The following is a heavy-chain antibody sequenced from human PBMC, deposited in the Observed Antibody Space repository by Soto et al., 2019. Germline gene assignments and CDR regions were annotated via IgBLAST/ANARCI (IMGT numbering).Heavy chain of an antibody. J-gene: IGHJ4*02. CDR2: MNGGGGST. Sequence: QSGGSLRLSCAASGFTFGSYAMSWVRQAPGKGLEWVSSMNGGGGSTYYAESVQGRFTISRDNSKNTLYLQMNSLRVEDTAVYYCAKKLEIAVPRYYFDLWGQGTLVTVSS. CDR3: AKKLEIAVPRYYFDL. D-gene: IGHD2-21*01. V-gene: IGHV3-23*01. CDR1: GFTFGSYA.